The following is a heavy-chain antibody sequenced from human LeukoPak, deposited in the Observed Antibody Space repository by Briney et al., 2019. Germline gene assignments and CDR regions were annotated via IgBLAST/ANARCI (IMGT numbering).Heavy chain of an antibody. D-gene: IGHD6-19*01. CDR3: ARNGCSSGHNWFDP. Sequence: SQTLSLTCAISGDSVSSDSAAWNWIRQSPSRGLEWLGRTYYRSKWYTDYALSLTSRITVSPDTSKNQFSLQLNSVTPEDTAVYYCARNGCSSGHNWFDPWGQGTLVTVSS. CDR1: GDSVSSDSAA. V-gene: IGHV6-1*01. CDR2: TYYRSKWYT. J-gene: IGHJ5*02.